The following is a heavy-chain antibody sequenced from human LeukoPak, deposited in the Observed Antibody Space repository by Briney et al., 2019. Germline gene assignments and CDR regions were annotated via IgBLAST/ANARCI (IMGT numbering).Heavy chain of an antibody. CDR1: GFTFSSYG. Sequence: GGSLRLSCAASGFTFSSYGMHWVRQAPGKGLEWVAVISYDGSNKYYADSVKGRFTISRDNSKNTLYLRMNSLRAEDTAVYYCAKDPVKWELQKNYFDYWGQGTLVTVSS. CDR3: AKDPVKWELQKNYFDY. CDR2: ISYDGSNK. J-gene: IGHJ4*02. D-gene: IGHD1-26*01. V-gene: IGHV3-30*18.